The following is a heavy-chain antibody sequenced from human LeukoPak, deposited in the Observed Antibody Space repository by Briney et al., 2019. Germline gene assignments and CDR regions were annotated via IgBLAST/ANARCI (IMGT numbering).Heavy chain of an antibody. CDR2: INHNGNVN. V-gene: IGHV3-7*03. Sequence: GGSLRLSCAASGFTFSTYSMNWVRQAPGKGLEWVASINHNGNVNYYVDSVKGRFTISRDNAKNSLYLQMSNLRAEDTAVYFCARGGGLDVWGQGATVTVSS. J-gene: IGHJ6*02. D-gene: IGHD3-16*01. CDR1: GFTFSTYS. CDR3: ARGGGLDV.